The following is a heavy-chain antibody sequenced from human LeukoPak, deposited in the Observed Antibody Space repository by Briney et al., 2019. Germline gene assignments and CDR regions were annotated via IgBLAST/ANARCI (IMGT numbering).Heavy chain of an antibody. Sequence: GGSLRLSCAASGFTFSSYSMNWVRQAPGKGLEWVSSISSSSYIYYADSVKGRFTISRDNAKNSLYLQMNSLRAEDTAVYYCARSIVRGGAFDIWGQGTMVTVSS. CDR3: ARSIVRGGAFDI. D-gene: IGHD3-10*01. CDR2: ISSSSYI. J-gene: IGHJ3*02. CDR1: GFTFSSYS. V-gene: IGHV3-21*01.